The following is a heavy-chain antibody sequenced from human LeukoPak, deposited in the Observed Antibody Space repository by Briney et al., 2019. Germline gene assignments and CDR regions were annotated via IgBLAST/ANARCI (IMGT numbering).Heavy chain of an antibody. J-gene: IGHJ4*02. CDR1: GYTFTSYG. CDR3: AITKISSSSLDY. V-gene: IGHV1-8*01. CDR2: MSPNSGNT. Sequence: GSSVKVSCKASGYTFTSYGINWVRQATGQPLEWMGGMSPNSGNTGYAQEFQGRVSMTSDISITTAYMELSGLRSDDTAVYFCAITKISSSSLDYWGQGTLVTVSS. D-gene: IGHD6-6*01.